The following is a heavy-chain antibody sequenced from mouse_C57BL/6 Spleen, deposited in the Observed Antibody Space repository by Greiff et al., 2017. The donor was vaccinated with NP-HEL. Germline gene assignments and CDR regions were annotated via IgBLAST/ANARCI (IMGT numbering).Heavy chain of an antibody. J-gene: IGHJ3*01. CDR1: GFTFSSYA. D-gene: IGHD4-1*01. V-gene: IGHV5-4*01. CDR2: ISDGGSYT. Sequence: EVQRVESGGGLVKPGGSLKLSCAASGFTFSSYAMSWVRQTPEKRLEWVATISDGGSYTYYPDNVQGRFTISRDNAKNNLYLQMSHLKSEDTAMYYCARDLGAWFAYWGQGTLVSVSA. CDR3: ARDLGAWFAY.